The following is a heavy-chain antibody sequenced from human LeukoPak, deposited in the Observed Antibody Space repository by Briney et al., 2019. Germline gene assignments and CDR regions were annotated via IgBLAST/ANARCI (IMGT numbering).Heavy chain of an antibody. CDR1: GFTFSSYA. J-gene: IGHJ4*02. CDR2: ISGSGGGT. D-gene: IGHD3-22*01. V-gene: IGHV3-23*01. CDR3: AKDYRVGYYYDSIGPFDY. Sequence: PGGSLRLSCAASGFTFSSYAMSWVRQAPGQGLEWVSAISGSGGGTYFADSVKGRFTISRDNSKNTLYLQMNSLRVEDTAVYYCAKDYRVGYYYDSIGPFDYWGQGTLVTVSS.